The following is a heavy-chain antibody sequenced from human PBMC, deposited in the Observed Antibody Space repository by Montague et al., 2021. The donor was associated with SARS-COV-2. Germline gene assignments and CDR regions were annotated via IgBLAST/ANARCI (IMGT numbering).Heavy chain of an antibody. V-gene: IGHV4-4*07. J-gene: IGHJ4*02. CDR3: ARTPTRPLSLDS. D-gene: IGHD6-6*01. CDR2: VTTSGTT. CDR1: GGSITGFS. Sequence: SETLSLTCAVSGGSITGFSWSWVRQPAGKGLEWIGRVTTSGTTYYSPSLRSRVTMSVDTSKNQFSLNLNSVTAADTAIYYCARTPTRPLSLDSWGQGTLVTVSS.